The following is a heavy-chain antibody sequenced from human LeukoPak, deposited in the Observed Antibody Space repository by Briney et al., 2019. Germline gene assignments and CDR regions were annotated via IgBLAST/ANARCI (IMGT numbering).Heavy chain of an antibody. D-gene: IGHD5-12*01. J-gene: IGHJ4*02. V-gene: IGHV4-38-2*02. Sequence: PSETLSLTXTVSGYSISSGYYWGWVRQPPGKGLEGIGSIYHSGSTYYNPSLKSRVTISVDTSKNQFSLKLSSVTAADTAVYYCACYGYSGYDFPFDYWGQGTLVTVSS. CDR3: ACYGYSGYDFPFDY. CDR2: IYHSGST. CDR1: GYSISSGYY.